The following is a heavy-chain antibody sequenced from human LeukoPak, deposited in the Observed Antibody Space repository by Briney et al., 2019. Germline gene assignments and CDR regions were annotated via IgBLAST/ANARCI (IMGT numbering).Heavy chain of an antibody. CDR2: IDHIGNT. V-gene: IGHV4-38-2*02. D-gene: IGHD3-3*01. J-gene: IGHJ3*02. CDR1: GYSISSIYY. Sequence: PSETLSLTCTVSGYSISSIYYWGWIRQPPGQGLEWIGTIDHIGNTFYNPSLTSRVSISVDTSKNHFSLNLTSVTATDTALYYCEIAFWRLGSHDAFDIWGQGTMVTVSS. CDR3: EIAFWRLGSHDAFDI.